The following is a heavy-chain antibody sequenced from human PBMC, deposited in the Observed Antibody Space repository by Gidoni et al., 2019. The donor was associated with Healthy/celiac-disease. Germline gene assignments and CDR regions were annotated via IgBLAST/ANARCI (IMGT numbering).Heavy chain of an antibody. CDR3: TTVGYDILTGYARYYYYGMDV. Sequence: EVQLVESGGGLVKPGGSLRLSCAASGFTFSNAWMSWVRPAPGKGLEWVGRIKSKTDGGTTDYAAPVKGRFTISRDDSKNTLYLQMNSLKTEDTAVYYCTTVGYDILTGYARYYYYGMDVWGQGTTVTVSS. J-gene: IGHJ6*02. CDR1: GFTFSNAW. V-gene: IGHV3-15*01. CDR2: IKSKTDGGTT. D-gene: IGHD3-9*01.